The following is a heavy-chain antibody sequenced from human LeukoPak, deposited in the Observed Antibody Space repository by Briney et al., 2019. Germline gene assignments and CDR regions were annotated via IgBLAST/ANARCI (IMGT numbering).Heavy chain of an antibody. D-gene: IGHD2-2*01. J-gene: IGHJ3*02. V-gene: IGHV3-30*04. CDR3: ARGQHRVDYSNDGFDI. Sequence: GGSLRLSCAASGFTFSSYAMQWVRQAPGKGLVWVAVISYGGNNKYYADSVRGRFTISRDNSKNTLYLQMNSLRAEDTAVYYCARGQHRVDYSNDGFDIWGQGTMVTVSS. CDR1: GFTFSSYA. CDR2: ISYGGNNK.